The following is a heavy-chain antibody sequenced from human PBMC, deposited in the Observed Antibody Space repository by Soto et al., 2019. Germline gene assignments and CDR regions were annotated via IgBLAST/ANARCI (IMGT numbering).Heavy chain of an antibody. Sequence: SETLSLTCTVSGGSISSGGYYWSWIRQHPGKGLEWIGYIYYSGSTYYNPSLKSRVTISVDTSKNQFSLKLSSVTAADTAVYYCARATYYYDSSGYTGRGYFDYWGQGTLVTVSS. CDR1: GGSISSGGYY. D-gene: IGHD3-22*01. J-gene: IGHJ4*02. CDR3: ARATYYYDSSGYTGRGYFDY. V-gene: IGHV4-31*03. CDR2: IYYSGST.